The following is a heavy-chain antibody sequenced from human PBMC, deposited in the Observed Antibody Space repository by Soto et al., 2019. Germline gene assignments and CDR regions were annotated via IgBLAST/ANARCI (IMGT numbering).Heavy chain of an antibody. Sequence: ASVKVSCKASGGTFSRHAISWVRQAPGQGLEWMGGIIPMFGTANHAQKFQGRVTIIADESTGTAYMELSSLRSEDTAIYYCARGWGYDSSDYYYAYWGQGTVVTVSS. CDR3: ARGWGYDSSDYYYAY. J-gene: IGHJ4*02. V-gene: IGHV1-69*13. D-gene: IGHD3-22*01. CDR2: IIPMFGTA. CDR1: GGTFSRHA.